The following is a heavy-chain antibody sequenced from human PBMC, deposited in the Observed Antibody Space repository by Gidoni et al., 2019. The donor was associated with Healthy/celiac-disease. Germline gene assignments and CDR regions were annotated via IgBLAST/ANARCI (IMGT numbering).Heavy chain of an antibody. CDR1: GFPFSSYA. J-gene: IGHJ4*02. D-gene: IGHD3-22*01. Sequence: TASGFPFSSYAMSWVRQARGKGLEWVSAISGSGGSTYYADSVKGRFTISRDNSKNTLYLQMNSLRAEDTAVYYCATSYYYDSSGLYWGQGTLVTVSS. CDR2: ISGSGGST. CDR3: ATSYYYDSSGLY. V-gene: IGHV3-23*01.